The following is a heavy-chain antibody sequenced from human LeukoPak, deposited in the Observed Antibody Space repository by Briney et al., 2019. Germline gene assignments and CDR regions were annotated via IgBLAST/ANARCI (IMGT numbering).Heavy chain of an antibody. D-gene: IGHD2-21*02. V-gene: IGHV4-61*02. J-gene: IGHJ3*02. CDR1: GGSISRAGYY. Sequence: SQTLSLTCTVSGGSISRAGYYWSWIRQPAGKGLEWIGRIYTSGSADYNPSLKSRVTISMDTSNNQLSLQLTSVTAPDTAVYYCARGYEVTAAQPRDAFDIWGQGTMVIVSS. CDR3: ARGYEVTAAQPRDAFDI. CDR2: IYTSGSA.